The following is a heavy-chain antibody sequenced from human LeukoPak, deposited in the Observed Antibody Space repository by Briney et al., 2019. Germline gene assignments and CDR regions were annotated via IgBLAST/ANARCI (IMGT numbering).Heavy chain of an antibody. CDR2: VIPIFGTA. CDR1: GGTFSSYA. V-gene: IGHV1-69*05. J-gene: IGHJ3*02. CDR3: ASRLSTQDAFDI. Sequence: SVKVSCKASGGTFSSYAISWVRQAPGQGLEWMGGVIPIFGTANYAQKFQGRVTITTDESTSTAYMELSSLRSEDTAVYYCASRLSTQDAFDIWGQGTMVTVSS.